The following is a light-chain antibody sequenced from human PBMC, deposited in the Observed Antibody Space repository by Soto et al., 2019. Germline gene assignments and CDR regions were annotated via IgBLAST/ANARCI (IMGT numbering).Light chain of an antibody. CDR3: QQRSNWPIT. Sequence: IVLPQSPGTLSLSRGARATLSCRASQSVSSNYLAWYQQKPGQAPRLLIYDASTRATGIPDRFSGNGSGTEFTLTISSLQSEDFAVYYCQQRSNWPITFGQGTRLEIK. J-gene: IGKJ5*01. CDR2: DAS. CDR1: QSVSSNY. V-gene: IGKV3D-20*02.